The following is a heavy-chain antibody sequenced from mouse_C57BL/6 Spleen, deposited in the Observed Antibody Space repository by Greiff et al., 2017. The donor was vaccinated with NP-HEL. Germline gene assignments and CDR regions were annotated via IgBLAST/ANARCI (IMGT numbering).Heavy chain of an antibody. V-gene: IGHV1-64*01. CDR2: IHPNSGST. D-gene: IGHD2-5*01. J-gene: IGHJ4*01. CDR3: ARGSYYSNYEGYYAMDY. CDR1: GYTFTSYW. Sequence: QVQLKESGAELVKPGASVKLSCKASGYTFTSYWMHWVKQRPGQGLEWIGMIHPNSGSTNYNEKFKSKATLTVDKSSSTAYMQLSSLTSEDSAVYYCARGSYYSNYEGYYAMDYWGQGTSVTVSS.